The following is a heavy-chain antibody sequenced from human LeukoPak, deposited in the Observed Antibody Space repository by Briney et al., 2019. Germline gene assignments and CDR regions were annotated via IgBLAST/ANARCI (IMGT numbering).Heavy chain of an antibody. D-gene: IGHD3-22*01. CDR1: GGSISSGDYY. CDR3: ARPYYYDSRIDP. J-gene: IGHJ5*02. V-gene: IGHV4-30-4*01. CDR2: MYYTGST. Sequence: SETLSLTCTVSGGSISSGDYYWSWIRQPPGKGLEWIAYMYYTGSTYYNPSLKSRVTMSADTSKNQLSLKLSSVTAADTAVYYCARPYYYDSRIDPWGQGILVTVSS.